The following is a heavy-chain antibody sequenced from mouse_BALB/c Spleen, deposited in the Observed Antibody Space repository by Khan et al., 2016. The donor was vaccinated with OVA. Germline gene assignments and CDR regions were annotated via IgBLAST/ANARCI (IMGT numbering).Heavy chain of an antibody. CDR3: ARQPYYHYNVMDY. CDR1: GFSLTNYG. V-gene: IGHV2-6-1*01. CDR2: MWSDGST. J-gene: IGHJ4*01. D-gene: IGHD2-10*01. Sequence: QVQLQQSGPGLVAPSQSLSITCTIPGFSLTNYGVHWVRQPPGKGLEWLVLMWSDGSTTYNSALKSRLTISKDNSKSQVFLKMNSLQTDDTAMYFCARQPYYHYNVMDYWGQGTSVTVSS.